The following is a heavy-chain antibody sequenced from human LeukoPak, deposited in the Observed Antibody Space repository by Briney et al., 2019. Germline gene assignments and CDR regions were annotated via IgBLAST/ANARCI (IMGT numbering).Heavy chain of an antibody. V-gene: IGHV1-18*01. CDR3: ARDYWNDGHGMDV. J-gene: IGHJ6*02. D-gene: IGHD1-1*01. Sequence: ASVKVSCKASGYTFTSYDISWVRQAPGQGLEWMGWISAYNGNTNYAQKLQGRVTMTADTSTSTAYMELRSLRSDDTAVYYCARDYWNDGHGMDVWGQGTTVTVSS. CDR1: GYTFTSYD. CDR2: ISAYNGNT.